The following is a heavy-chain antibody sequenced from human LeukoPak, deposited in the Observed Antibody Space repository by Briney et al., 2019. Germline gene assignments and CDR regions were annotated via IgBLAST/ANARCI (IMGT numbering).Heavy chain of an antibody. Sequence: GGSPRLSCAASGFTFSSYSMNWVRQAPGKGLEWVSSISSSSSNIYYADSVKGRFTISRDNAKNSLYLQMNSLRAEDTAVYYCVRQGGPYDSSGYYYFAYWGQGTLVTVSS. CDR2: ISSSSSNI. CDR1: GFTFSSYS. J-gene: IGHJ4*02. CDR3: VRQGGPYDSSGYYYFAY. D-gene: IGHD3-22*01. V-gene: IGHV3-21*01.